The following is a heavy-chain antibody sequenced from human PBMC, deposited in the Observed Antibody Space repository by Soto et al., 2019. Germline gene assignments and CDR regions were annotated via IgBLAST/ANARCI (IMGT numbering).Heavy chain of an antibody. D-gene: IGHD3-16*02. CDR2: ISRTGGAA. Sequence: EVQLLESGGGLVQPGGSLRLSCAASGFTFSNFAMFWVRQAPGKGLEWVSSISRTGGAAHYADSVNGRFTISRDNSKNTLFLQMESLIAEDTAIYYCAKAYYYIWGSDPRQLDYWGQGTLVTVSS. CDR1: GFTFSNFA. J-gene: IGHJ4*02. V-gene: IGHV3-23*01. CDR3: AKAYYYIWGSDPRQLDY.